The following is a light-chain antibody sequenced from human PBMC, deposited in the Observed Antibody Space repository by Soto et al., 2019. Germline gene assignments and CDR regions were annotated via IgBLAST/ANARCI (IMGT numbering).Light chain of an antibody. V-gene: IGKV3-20*01. CDR2: GAS. Sequence: EIVLTQSPGTLSLSPGERATLSCRASQSVTSTYLAWYQQKPGQPPRLLIYGASNRATGIPDRFSGSGSGTDFTLTISRREPEDFTVYYCQQYHSLPTTVGPGTKVDI. CDR3: QQYHSLPTT. J-gene: IGKJ3*01. CDR1: QSVTSTY.